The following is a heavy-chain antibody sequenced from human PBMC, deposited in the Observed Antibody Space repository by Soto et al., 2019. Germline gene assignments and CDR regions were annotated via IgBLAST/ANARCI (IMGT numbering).Heavy chain of an antibody. J-gene: IGHJ6*02. CDR1: GGCISSGCDY. CDR3: ARDSDSSGHSTYYGMDV. D-gene: IGHD3-22*01. V-gene: IGHV4-31*03. Sequence: TLWLTFTVSGGCISSGCDYWSWTRQHPGKGLEWIGYIYYSGSTYYNPSLKSRVTISVDTSKNQFSLKLSSVTAADTAVYYCARDSDSSGHSTYYGMDVWGQGTTVTAP. CDR2: IYYSGST.